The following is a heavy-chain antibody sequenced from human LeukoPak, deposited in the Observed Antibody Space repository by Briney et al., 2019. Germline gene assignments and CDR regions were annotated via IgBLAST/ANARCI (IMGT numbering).Heavy chain of an antibody. CDR2: ISAYNGNT. CDR1: GYTFTSYG. Sequence: GASVKVSCKASGYTFTSYGISWVRQAPGQGLEWMGWISAYNGNTNYAQKLQGRVTMTTDTSTSTAYMELRSLRSDDTAVYYCARVEGDGSTSCLCGYGMDVWGQGTTVTVSS. J-gene: IGHJ6*02. CDR3: ARVEGDGSTSCLCGYGMDV. V-gene: IGHV1-18*01. D-gene: IGHD2-2*01.